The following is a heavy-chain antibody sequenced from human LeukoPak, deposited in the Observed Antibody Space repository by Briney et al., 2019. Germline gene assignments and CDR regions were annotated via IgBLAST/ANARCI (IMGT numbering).Heavy chain of an antibody. J-gene: IGHJ4*02. Sequence: GGSLRLSCAASGFTVSSNYMSWVRQAPGKGLEWVSVIYSGGSTYYADSVKGRFTISRDNSKNTLYLQMNSLGAEDTAVYYCARGKAVGATTKDYWGQGTLVTVSS. CDR2: IYSGGST. D-gene: IGHD1-26*01. V-gene: IGHV3-53*01. CDR3: ARGKAVGATTKDY. CDR1: GFTVSSNY.